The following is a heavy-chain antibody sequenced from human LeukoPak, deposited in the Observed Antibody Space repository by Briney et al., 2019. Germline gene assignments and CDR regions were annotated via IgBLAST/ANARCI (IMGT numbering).Heavy chain of an antibody. CDR3: ARGWVSSSSLRGWFDP. CDR2: INPNSGGT. V-gene: IGHV1-2*06. D-gene: IGHD6-6*01. J-gene: IGHJ5*02. CDR1: GYTFTGYY. Sequence: ASVKVSCKASGYTFTGYYMLWVRQAPGQGLEWMGRINPNSGGTNYAQKFQGRVTMTRDTSISTAYMELSRLRSDDTAVYYCARGWVSSSSLRGWFDPWGQGTLVTVSS.